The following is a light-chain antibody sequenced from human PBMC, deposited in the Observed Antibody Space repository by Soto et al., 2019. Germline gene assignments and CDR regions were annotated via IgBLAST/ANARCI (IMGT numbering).Light chain of an antibody. CDR2: DAS. V-gene: IGKV3-11*01. CDR3: QQRSNWLT. J-gene: IGKJ4*01. Sequence: EIVLTQSPATLSLSPGERATLSCRASQSVSRHLAWYQQKPGQAPRLLIYDASNRATGIPARFSGSGSGTDFTLTISSLEPEDSAVYYWQQRSNWLTFGGGTKVEIK. CDR1: QSVSRH.